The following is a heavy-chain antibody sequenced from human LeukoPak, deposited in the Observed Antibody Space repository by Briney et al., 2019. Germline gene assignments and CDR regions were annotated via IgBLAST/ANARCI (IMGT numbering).Heavy chain of an antibody. J-gene: IGHJ4*02. CDR1: GGSISSSSYY. D-gene: IGHD6-13*01. Sequence: SETLSLTCTVSGGSISSSSYYWGWIRQPPGKGLEWIGSIYYSGNTYYNPSLKSRVTISVDTSKNQFSLKLSSVTAADTAVYYCARWDSGIAAAGGDYWGQGTLVTVSS. CDR2: IYYSGNT. CDR3: ARWDSGIAAAGGDY. V-gene: IGHV4-39*07.